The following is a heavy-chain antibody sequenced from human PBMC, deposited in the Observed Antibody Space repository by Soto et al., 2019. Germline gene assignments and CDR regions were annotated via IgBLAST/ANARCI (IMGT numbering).Heavy chain of an antibody. J-gene: IGHJ3*02. Sequence: GASVKVSCKASVGTFSSYAISWVRQAPGQGLEWMGGIIPIFGTANYAQKFQGRVTITADESTSTAYMELSSLRSEDTAVYYCARDLPRSYYYDSSGYYPDAFDIWGQGTMVTVSS. D-gene: IGHD3-22*01. CDR3: ARDLPRSYYYDSSGYYPDAFDI. V-gene: IGHV1-69*13. CDR1: VGTFSSYA. CDR2: IIPIFGTA.